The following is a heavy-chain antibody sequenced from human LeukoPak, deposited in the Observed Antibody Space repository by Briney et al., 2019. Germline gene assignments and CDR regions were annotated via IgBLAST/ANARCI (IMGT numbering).Heavy chain of an antibody. D-gene: IGHD3-10*01. Sequence: GGSLRLSCAASGFTFSGYAMTWVRQAPGKGLEWVSSVSGSGISTYYADSVKGRITISRDNSKNTLHLQMNSLRAEDTAVYYCAKGSGRPGDYYYGMDVWGQGTTVTVSS. J-gene: IGHJ6*02. CDR1: GFTFSGYA. V-gene: IGHV3-23*01. CDR2: VSGSGIST. CDR3: AKGSGRPGDYYYGMDV.